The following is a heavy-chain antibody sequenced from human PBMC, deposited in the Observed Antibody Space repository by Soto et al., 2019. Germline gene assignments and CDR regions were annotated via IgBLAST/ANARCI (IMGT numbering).Heavy chain of an antibody. J-gene: IGHJ4*02. CDR3: ARGGGYADFDY. V-gene: IGHV4-4*07. Sequence: QVQLQESGPGLVKPSETLSLTCTVSGGSISSYYWSWIRQPAGKGLEWIGRIYTSGSTNYNPSLKSRIPLSGDPSQNQVALKLGSVTPADTAGYYCARGGGYADFDYWGQGTLVTVSS. CDR2: IYTSGST. CDR1: GGSISSYY. D-gene: IGHD3-16*01.